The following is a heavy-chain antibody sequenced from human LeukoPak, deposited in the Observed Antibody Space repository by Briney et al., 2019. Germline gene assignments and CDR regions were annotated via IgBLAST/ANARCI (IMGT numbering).Heavy chain of an antibody. J-gene: IGHJ4*02. Sequence: GGSLRLSCAASAFTFSGYAMSGVRQAPGKGLEWVSAISGSGDSTYYSDSVKGRFTISRDNSKNTLYVQMNSLRAEDTAVYYCAKPLVSDYYDSSGYWGYWGQGTLVTVSS. CDR3: AKPLVSDYYDSSGYWGY. CDR2: ISGSGDST. D-gene: IGHD3-22*01. V-gene: IGHV3-23*01. CDR1: AFTFSGYA.